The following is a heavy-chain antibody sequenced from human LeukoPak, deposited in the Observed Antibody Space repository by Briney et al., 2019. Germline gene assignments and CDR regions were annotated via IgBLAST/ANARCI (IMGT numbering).Heavy chain of an antibody. D-gene: IGHD6-13*01. CDR3: AKAGVAAAGRVSYYFDY. CDR1: GFTLGSHD. Sequence: PGGSLRLSCTASGFTLGSHDMHWVRQTTGEGLEWVAAIASGFQTFYAGSVKGRFTVSREDAKNSLYLQMSSLRAEDTAVYYCAKAGVAAAGRVSYYFDYWGQGTLVTVSS. V-gene: IGHV3-13*01. CDR2: IASGFQT. J-gene: IGHJ4*02.